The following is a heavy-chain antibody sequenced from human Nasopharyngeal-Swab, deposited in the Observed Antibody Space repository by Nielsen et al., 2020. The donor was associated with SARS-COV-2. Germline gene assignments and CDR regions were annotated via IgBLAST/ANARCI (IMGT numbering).Heavy chain of an antibody. CDR3: ARDGVLYYYGMDV. J-gene: IGHJ6*02. CDR1: GFTFSSYW. V-gene: IGHV3-74*01. Sequence: RGSLRLSCAASGFTFSSYWMHWVRQAPGKGLVWVSRINSDGSSTSYADSVKGRFTISRDNAKNTLYLQMNSLRAEDTAVYYCARDGVLYYYGMDVWGQGTTVTVSS. CDR2: INSDGSST. D-gene: IGHD6-13*01.